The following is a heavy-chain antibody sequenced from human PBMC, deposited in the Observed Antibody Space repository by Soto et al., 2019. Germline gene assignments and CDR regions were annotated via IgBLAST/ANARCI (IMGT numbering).Heavy chain of an antibody. Sequence: SETLSLTCAVYGGSFSGYYWSWIRQPPGKGLEWIGEINHSGSTNYNPSLKSRVTISVDTSKNQFSLKLSSVTAADTAVYYCARVRLIAARRYYFDYWGQGTLVTVSS. CDR3: ARVRLIAARRYYFDY. CDR1: GGSFSGYY. V-gene: IGHV4-34*01. CDR2: INHSGST. D-gene: IGHD6-13*01. J-gene: IGHJ4*02.